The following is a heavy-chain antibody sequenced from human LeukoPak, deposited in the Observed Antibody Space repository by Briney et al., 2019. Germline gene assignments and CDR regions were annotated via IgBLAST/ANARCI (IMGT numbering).Heavy chain of an antibody. CDR2: ISYDGSNK. CDR1: GFTFSSYA. D-gene: IGHD5-24*01. J-gene: IGHJ3*02. Sequence: PGGSLRLSCAASGFTFSSYAMHWVRQAPGKGLEWVAVISYDGSNKYYADSVKGRFTISRDNSKNTLYLQMNSLRAEDTAVYYCAREGRDGYNFAFDIWGQGTMVTVSS. CDR3: AREGRDGYNFAFDI. V-gene: IGHV3-30-3*01.